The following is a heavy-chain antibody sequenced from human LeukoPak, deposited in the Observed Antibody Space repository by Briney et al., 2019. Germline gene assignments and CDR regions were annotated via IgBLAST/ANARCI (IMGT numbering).Heavy chain of an antibody. V-gene: IGHV3-23*01. CDR1: GFTFSTYA. CDR2: ITGSGGST. CDR3: ARAMAVIYSYGKQDY. J-gene: IGHJ4*02. Sequence: PVGSLRLSCAASGFTFSTYAMNWFRQAPGKGLEWVSSITGSGGSTYYADSVKGRFTISRDNSKNTLDLQMNSLRAEDTAVYFCARAMAVIYSYGKQDYWGQGTLVTVSS. D-gene: IGHD5-18*01.